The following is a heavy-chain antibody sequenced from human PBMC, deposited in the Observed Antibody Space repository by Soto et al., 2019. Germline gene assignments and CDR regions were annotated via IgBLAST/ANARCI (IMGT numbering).Heavy chain of an antibody. CDR1: GGSISSYY. J-gene: IGHJ4*02. CDR2: IYDGGTT. Sequence: SETLSLTCTVSGGSISSYYGSWIRQSPDKGLEWIGHIYDGGTTYSSPSLKGRVTISADTSETQFSLKLNSVSAADTAVYYCARGPSGDKVDYWGQGIQVTVSS. CDR3: ARGPSGDKVDY. V-gene: IGHV4-4*09. D-gene: IGHD7-27*01.